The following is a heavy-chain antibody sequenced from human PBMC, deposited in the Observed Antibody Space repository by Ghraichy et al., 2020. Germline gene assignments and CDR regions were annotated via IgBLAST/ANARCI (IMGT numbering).Heavy chain of an antibody. CDR2: IYYSGRT. Sequence: SQTLSLTCTVSGGSISSYYWSWIRQPPGKGLEWIGYIYYSGRTNYNPSLKSRVTISVDTSKNQFSLKLSSVTAADTAVYYCASNKYGIDVWGQGTTVTVSS. J-gene: IGHJ6*02. V-gene: IGHV4-59*08. CDR3: ASNKYGIDV. D-gene: IGHD1/OR15-1a*01. CDR1: GGSISSYY.